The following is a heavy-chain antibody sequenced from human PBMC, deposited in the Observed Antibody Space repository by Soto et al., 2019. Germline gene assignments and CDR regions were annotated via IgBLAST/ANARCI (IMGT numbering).Heavy chain of an antibody. V-gene: IGHV4-31*03. Sequence: QVQLQESGPGLVKPSQTLSLTCTVSGGSISSGGYYCSWIRQHPGKGLEWIGYIYYSGSTYYNPSLKSRVTISVEQSKNHFSMNLISVNAADTAVYCCARDVPRRHLVVGPWGEGTLVTVST. CDR3: ARDVPRRHLVVGP. CDR2: IYYSGST. CDR1: GGSISSGGYY. J-gene: IGHJ5*02. D-gene: IGHD2-15*01.